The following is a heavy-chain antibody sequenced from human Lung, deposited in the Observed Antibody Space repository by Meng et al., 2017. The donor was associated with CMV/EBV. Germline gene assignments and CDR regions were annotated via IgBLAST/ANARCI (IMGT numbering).Heavy chain of an antibody. CDR1: YA. Sequence: YAISWVRQAPGQGLEWMGGIIPIFGTANYAQKFQGRVTITTDESTSTAYMELSSLRSEDTAVYYCAGAQDIVVVPAAKGTDPYNWFDPWGQGTLVTVSS. CDR2: IIPIFGTA. V-gene: IGHV1-69*05. CDR3: AGAQDIVVVPAAKGTDPYNWFDP. D-gene: IGHD2-2*01. J-gene: IGHJ5*02.